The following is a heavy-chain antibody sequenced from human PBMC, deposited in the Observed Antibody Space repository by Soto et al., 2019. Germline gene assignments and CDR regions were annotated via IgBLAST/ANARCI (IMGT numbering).Heavy chain of an antibody. CDR1: GYSFTSYW. V-gene: IGHV5-10-1*01. CDR2: IDPSDSYT. D-gene: IGHD3-22*01. CDR3: ACADMSYYDSSGYRLTYFDY. Sequence: PGESLKISCKGSGYSFTSYWISWVRQMPGKGLEWMGRIDPSDSYTNYSPSFQGHVTISADKSISTAYLQWSSLKASDTAMYYCACADMSYYDSSGYRLTYFDYWGQGTLVTVSS. J-gene: IGHJ4*02.